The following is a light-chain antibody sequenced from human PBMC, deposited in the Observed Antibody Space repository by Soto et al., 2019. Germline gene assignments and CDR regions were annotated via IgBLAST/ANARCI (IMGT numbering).Light chain of an antibody. CDR2: GAS. V-gene: IGKV3-20*01. CDR3: QQYGSSRLT. CDR1: QSVSSSY. J-gene: IGKJ5*01. Sequence: EIVLTQSPGTLSLSPGERATLSCRASQSVSSSYLAWYQQKPGQAPRLLIYGASSRATGIPDRFSGSGSGTDFTLTISRLEPEDFAVYHCQQYGSSRLTFGQGTRLEIK.